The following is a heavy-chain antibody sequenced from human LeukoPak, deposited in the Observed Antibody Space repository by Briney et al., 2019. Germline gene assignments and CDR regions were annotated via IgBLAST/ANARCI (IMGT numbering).Heavy chain of an antibody. V-gene: IGHV4-59*01. CDR2: IYYTGST. D-gene: IGHD4-17*01. Sequence: SETLSLTCSVSGGSISGYYWSWIRQPPGKGLEYIGYIYYTGSTNYNPSLKSRVTISVDTSKNQFSLKLSSVTAADTAVYYCARGVTVTKPYYFDYWGQGTLVTVSS. J-gene: IGHJ4*02. CDR1: GGSISGYY. CDR3: ARGVTVTKPYYFDY.